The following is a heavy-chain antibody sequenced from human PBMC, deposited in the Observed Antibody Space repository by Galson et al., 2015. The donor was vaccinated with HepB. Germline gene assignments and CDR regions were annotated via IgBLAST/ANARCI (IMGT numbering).Heavy chain of an antibody. CDR2: TVVGSGNT. Sequence: SVKVSCKASGFTFTSSAVQWVRQARGQRLEWIGWTVVGSGNTNYAQKFQERATVTRDMSTATVYMELSSLRPEDTAIYYCAAVLYRGNVNCYPPRDYWGQGTLVTVSS. V-gene: IGHV1-58*01. CDR3: AAVLYRGNVNCYPPRDY. CDR1: GFTFTSSA. J-gene: IGHJ4*02. D-gene: IGHD2-21*02.